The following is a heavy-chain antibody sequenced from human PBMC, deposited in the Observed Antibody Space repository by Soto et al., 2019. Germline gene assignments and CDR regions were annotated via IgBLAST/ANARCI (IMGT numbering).Heavy chain of an antibody. D-gene: IGHD5-12*01. CDR1: GGSVSSGSYY. V-gene: IGHV4-61*01. J-gene: IGHJ4*02. Sequence: SETLSLTCTVSGGSVSSGSYYWSWIRQPPGKGLEWIGYIYYSGSTNYNPSLKSRVTISVDTSKNQFSLKLSSVTAEDTAVYYRAKEGYSGYDSGGALDYWGQGTLVTVST. CDR2: IYYSGST. CDR3: AKEGYSGYDSGGALDY.